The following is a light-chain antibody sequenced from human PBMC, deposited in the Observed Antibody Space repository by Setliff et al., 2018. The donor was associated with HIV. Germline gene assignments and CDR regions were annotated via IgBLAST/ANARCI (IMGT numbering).Light chain of an antibody. CDR3: CSYSRGSTYV. CDR2: DVN. V-gene: IGLV2-14*03. J-gene: IGLJ1*01. CDR1: SNDIGRFNY. Sequence: QSVLTQPASVTGAPGQSITISCTGTSNDIGRFNYVSWYKQFPGKGPTLVIFDVNRRPSGVSNRFSGSKSGNIASLIISGLQAGDEADYFCCSYSRGSTYVFGTGTKVTVL.